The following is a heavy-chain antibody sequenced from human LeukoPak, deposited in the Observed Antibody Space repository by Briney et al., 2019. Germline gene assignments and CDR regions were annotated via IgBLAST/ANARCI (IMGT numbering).Heavy chain of an antibody. CDR1: GCTFSRFC. D-gene: IGHD3-10*01. CDR2: IRNDGSVK. Sequence: SGGSLRLTCVTSGCTFSRFCMNWVRQAPGKGLEWVAIIRNDGSVKYYVDSAKGRFTISRDNSENTLYLQMDSLRAEDTAVYFCVRGSGSGSFLMDNWGQGTLVTVSS. J-gene: IGHJ4*02. V-gene: IGHV3-30*02. CDR3: VRGSGSGSFLMDN.